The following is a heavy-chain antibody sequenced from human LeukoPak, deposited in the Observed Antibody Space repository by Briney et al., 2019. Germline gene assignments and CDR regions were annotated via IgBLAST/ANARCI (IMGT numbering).Heavy chain of an antibody. J-gene: IGHJ4*02. CDR2: ISAYNGNT. CDR3: ARGNSGSYSFDY. V-gene: IGHV1-18*01. Sequence: SVNLSCNASGYTFTSYGISWVRHAPGQGLEWMGWISAYNGNTNYTQKLQGRVTMTTDTSTSTAYKELRSLRSDDTAVYYCARGNSGSYSFDYWGQGTLVTVSS. D-gene: IGHD1-26*01. CDR1: GYTFTSYG.